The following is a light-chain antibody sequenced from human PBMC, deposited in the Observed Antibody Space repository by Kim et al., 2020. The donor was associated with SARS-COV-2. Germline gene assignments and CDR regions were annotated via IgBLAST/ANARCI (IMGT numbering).Light chain of an antibody. Sequence: ALGQKTRITCQGDSLRSYYATWYQQKPGQAPIVVIYGKNNRPSGIPDRFSGSSSGNTASLTITGTQAGDEADYYCNSRDSNDNVVFGGGTQLTVL. J-gene: IGLJ2*01. CDR3: NSRDSNDNVV. V-gene: IGLV3-19*01. CDR2: GKN. CDR1: SLRSYY.